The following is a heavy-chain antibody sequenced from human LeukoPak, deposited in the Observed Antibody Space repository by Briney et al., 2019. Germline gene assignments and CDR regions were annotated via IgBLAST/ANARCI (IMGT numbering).Heavy chain of an antibody. D-gene: IGHD3-16*02. J-gene: IGHJ4*02. CDR1: RDTFIVSY. V-gene: IGHV1-2*02. Sequence: ASVKVSSKTSRDTFIVSYIHWVRQAPGQGLEWMGWINVNSGGKDYAEKFQGRVTVTRDTSISTSYLELSRLRSDDTAVYYCVANEYDYVWGSYRSFHWGQGTLVTVSS. CDR3: VANEYDYVWGSYRSFH. CDR2: INVNSGGK.